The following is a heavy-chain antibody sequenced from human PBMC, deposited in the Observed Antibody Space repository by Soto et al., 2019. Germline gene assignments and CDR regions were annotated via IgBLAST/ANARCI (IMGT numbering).Heavy chain of an antibody. CDR1: GYTFTSYD. CDR2: MNPNSGNT. J-gene: IGHJ4*02. D-gene: IGHD3-3*01. Sequence: QVQLVQSGAEVKKPGASVKVSCKASGYTFTSYDINWVRQTTGQGLEWMGWMNPNSGNTGYAQKFQGRVTMTRNTSISTAYMELSSLRFEDTAVYYCARDHYDFWSGRTWAYWGQGTLVTVSS. CDR3: ARDHYDFWSGRTWAY. V-gene: IGHV1-8*01.